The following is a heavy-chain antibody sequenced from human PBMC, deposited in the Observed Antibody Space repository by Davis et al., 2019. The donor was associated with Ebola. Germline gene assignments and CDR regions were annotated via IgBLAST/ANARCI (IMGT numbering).Heavy chain of an antibody. J-gene: IGHJ4*01. V-gene: IGHV3-74*01. CDR1: GFTFSNFH. CDR2: IDPDGTGT. D-gene: IGHD5-12*01. CDR3: VRDSGYYSHDY. Sequence: GESLKISCAASGFTFSNFHIRWVRQTPGKGLGSVARIDPDGTGTNYADSVKGRFTISRDNAKNTLSLQMNRLRVEDTAVDYSVRDSGYYSHDYWGHGTLVTVSS.